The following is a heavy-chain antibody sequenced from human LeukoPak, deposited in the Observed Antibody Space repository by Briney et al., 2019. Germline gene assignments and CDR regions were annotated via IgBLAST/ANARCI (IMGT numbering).Heavy chain of an antibody. J-gene: IGHJ4*02. V-gene: IGHV3-74*03. Sequence: HPGGSLRLSCAASGFTFDDYAMHWVRQAPGRGLVWVSRIHSDGISTTYADSVKGRFTISRDNAKNTLYLQMNSLRAEDTAVYYCARDRYYVPDYWGQGTLVTVSS. D-gene: IGHD3-10*02. CDR1: GFTFDDYA. CDR2: IHSDGIST. CDR3: ARDRYYVPDY.